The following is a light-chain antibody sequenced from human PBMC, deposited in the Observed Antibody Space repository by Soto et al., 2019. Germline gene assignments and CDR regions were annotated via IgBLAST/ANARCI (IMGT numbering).Light chain of an antibody. J-gene: IGLJ1*01. V-gene: IGLV2-14*01. Sequence: QSVLTQPASVSGSPGQSITISCTGTSSDVGGYNYVSWYQQHPGKAPKLMIYDVSYRPSGVSNRFSGSKSGNTASLTISGFHAEDEADYYCSSYTSSSTLGVFGTGTKVTVL. CDR2: DVS. CDR3: SSYTSSSTLGV. CDR1: SSDVGGYNY.